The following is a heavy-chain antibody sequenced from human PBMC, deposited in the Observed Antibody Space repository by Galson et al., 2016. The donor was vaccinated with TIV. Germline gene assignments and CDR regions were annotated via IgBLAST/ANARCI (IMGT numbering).Heavy chain of an antibody. CDR2: IYPDDSNT. D-gene: IGHD3-16*02. Sequence: QSGAEVKKPGESLKISCKASHSSFYGYWIAWVRQMPGNGLEWMGIIYPDDSNTIYSPSFEGQVTLSADTSIKTAYLQWNRPKASDTSPYSCARLVYRYWFPTNCPFSVHWFDPWGQGTLVTVSS. CDR3: ARLVYRYWFPTNCPFSVHWFDP. V-gene: IGHV5-51*01. J-gene: IGHJ5*02. CDR1: HSSFYGYW.